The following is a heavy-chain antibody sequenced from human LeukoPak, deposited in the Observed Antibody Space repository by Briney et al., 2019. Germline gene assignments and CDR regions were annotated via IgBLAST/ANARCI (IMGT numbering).Heavy chain of an antibody. CDR3: AKQGENSGWGSFDH. CDR2: ISGGGSRT. CDR1: GFTFSTYE. V-gene: IGHV3-23*01. Sequence: PGGSLRLSRAASGFTFSTYEMNWVRQAPGKGLDWVSTISGGGSRTYYADSVKGRFTISRDDSKNTHYLQMDSLRVEDTAIYYCAKQGENSGWGSFDHWGQGILVTVSS. D-gene: IGHD6-19*01. J-gene: IGHJ4*02.